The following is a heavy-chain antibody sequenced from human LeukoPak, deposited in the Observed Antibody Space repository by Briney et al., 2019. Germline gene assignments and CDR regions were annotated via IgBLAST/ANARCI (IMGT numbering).Heavy chain of an antibody. CDR2: LSSNGGRT. Sequence: GGSLRLSCSASGFIFSNFAMHWVRQAPGTGLEYVSALSSNGGRTHYADSVKGRFTISRDNSKNTLYLQMSSLRAEDTAVYYCVIDRNSGYDSLDSWGQGILVTVSS. D-gene: IGHD5-12*01. CDR1: GFIFSNFA. CDR3: VIDRNSGYDSLDS. V-gene: IGHV3-64D*06. J-gene: IGHJ4*02.